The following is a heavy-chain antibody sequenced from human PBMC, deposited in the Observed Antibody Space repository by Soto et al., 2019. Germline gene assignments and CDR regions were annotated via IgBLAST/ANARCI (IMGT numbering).Heavy chain of an antibody. CDR2: ISAYNGHT. D-gene: IGHD3-22*01. J-gene: IGHJ4*02. CDR3: ARQYYYDSRDFDY. CDR1: GYTFTSYG. V-gene: IGHV1-18*01. Sequence: ASVKVSCKASGYTFTSYGISWVRQAPGQGLEWMGWISAYNGHTIYAQKVQGRVTMTTDTSTSTAYMELRSLRSDDTAVYYCARQYYYDSRDFDYWGQGTLVTVS.